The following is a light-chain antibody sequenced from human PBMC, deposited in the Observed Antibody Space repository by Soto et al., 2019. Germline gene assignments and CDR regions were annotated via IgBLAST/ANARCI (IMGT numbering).Light chain of an antibody. Sequence: DIQMTQSPSTLSASVGDRVTITCRASQSIDSSLAWYQQKPRKGPKLLIYDASTLESGVPSRFSGSGFGTEFALTISSLQPDDFATFYCQQYNSYSEAFGQGTKVDNK. CDR3: QQYNSYSEA. CDR2: DAS. V-gene: IGKV1-5*01. CDR1: QSIDSS. J-gene: IGKJ1*01.